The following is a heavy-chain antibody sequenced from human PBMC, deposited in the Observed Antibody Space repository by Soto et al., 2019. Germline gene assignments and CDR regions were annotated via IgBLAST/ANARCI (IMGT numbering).Heavy chain of an antibody. Sequence: GASVKVSCKVSGYTLTELSMHWVRQAPGKGLEWMGGFDPEDGETIYAQKFQGRVTMTEDTSTDTAYMELSSLRSEDTAAYYCATAGSDFWSGYRRPYYCYGMDVWGQGTTVSVSS. CDR3: ATAGSDFWSGYRRPYYCYGMDV. CDR1: GYTLTELS. J-gene: IGHJ6*02. D-gene: IGHD3-3*01. V-gene: IGHV1-24*01. CDR2: FDPEDGET.